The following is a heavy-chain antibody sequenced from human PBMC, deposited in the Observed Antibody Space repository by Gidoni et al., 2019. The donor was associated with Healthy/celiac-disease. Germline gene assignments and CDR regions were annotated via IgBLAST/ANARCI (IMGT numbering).Heavy chain of an antibody. CDR2: IYYSGST. CDR1: GGSISSSSYY. Sequence: QLQLQESGPGLVKPSETLSLTCTFPGGSISSSSYYWGWIRQPPGKGLEWIGSIYYSGSTYYNPSLKSRVTISVDTSKNQFSLKLSSVTAADTAVYYCARQASIVGFFDYWGQGTLVTVSS. D-gene: IGHD2-15*01. J-gene: IGHJ4*02. CDR3: ARQASIVGFFDY. V-gene: IGHV4-39*01.